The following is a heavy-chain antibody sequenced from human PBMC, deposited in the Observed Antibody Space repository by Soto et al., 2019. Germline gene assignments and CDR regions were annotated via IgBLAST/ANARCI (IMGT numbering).Heavy chain of an antibody. CDR3: ARAPVDYIDYAMDV. D-gene: IGHD4-4*01. V-gene: IGHV4-30-2*01. J-gene: IGHJ6*02. CDR1: GASISSGDFS. CDR2: IYQSGST. Sequence: QLQLQESGSGLVKPSQTLSLTCVVSGASISSGDFSWNWIRQPPGKSLEWIGYIYQSGSTYYNPSLKSRVTISVDRSKNQFSLKLTSVTAADTAVYYCARAPVDYIDYAMDVWGQGTTVIVSS.